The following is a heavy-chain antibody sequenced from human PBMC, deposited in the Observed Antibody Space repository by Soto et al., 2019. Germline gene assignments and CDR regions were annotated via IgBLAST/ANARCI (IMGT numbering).Heavy chain of an antibody. CDR3: ARLVGYSSGWPHPLDY. CDR2: IAPSDSYT. V-gene: IGHV5-10-1*01. D-gene: IGHD6-19*01. J-gene: IGHJ4*02. CDR1: GYSFTSYW. Sequence: PGASLKICCKGSGYSFTSYWISWVRQMPGKGLEWMGRIAPSDSYTNYSPSFQGHVTTSADKSISTAYLQWSSLKASDTAMYYCARLVGYSSGWPHPLDYWGQGTLVTVSS.